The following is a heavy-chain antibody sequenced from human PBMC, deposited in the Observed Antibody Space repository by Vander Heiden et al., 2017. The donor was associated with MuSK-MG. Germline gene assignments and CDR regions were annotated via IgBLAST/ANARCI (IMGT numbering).Heavy chain of an antibody. D-gene: IGHD6-13*01. Sequence: QVQLVESGGGVVQPGRSLRLSCAASGFTFSSYGMHLVRQAPGKGLEWVAVIWYDGSNKYYADSVKGRFTISRDNSKNTLYLQMNSLRAEDTAVYYCARDPAPAAAGFYYGMDVWGQGTTVTVSS. J-gene: IGHJ6*02. CDR3: ARDPAPAAAGFYYGMDV. V-gene: IGHV3-33*01. CDR1: GFTFSSYG. CDR2: IWYDGSNK.